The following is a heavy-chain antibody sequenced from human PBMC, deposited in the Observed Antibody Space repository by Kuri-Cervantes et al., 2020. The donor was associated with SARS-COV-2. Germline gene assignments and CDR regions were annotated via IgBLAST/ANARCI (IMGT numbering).Heavy chain of an antibody. CDR3: ARDYGPHNWFDP. Sequence: GGSLRPSCAASGFTVTSSYMRWARQAPGKGLEWVSVNSTCGSTCYADSVKGRFTISRDNSKNTLYFQINSLRAEDTAVYYCARDYGPHNWFDPWGQGTLVTVSS. J-gene: IGHJ5*02. CDR2: NSTCGST. CDR1: GFTVTSSY. D-gene: IGHD3-10*01. V-gene: IGHV3-53*01.